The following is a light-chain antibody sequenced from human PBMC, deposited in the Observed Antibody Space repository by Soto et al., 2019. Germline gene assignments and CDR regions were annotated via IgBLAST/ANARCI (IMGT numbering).Light chain of an antibody. V-gene: IGLV2-14*01. CDR2: EVS. J-gene: IGLJ1*01. CDR3: SSYXXXXTXYV. Sequence: QSALTQPASVSGSPGQSITISCTGTSSDVGGYNYVSWYQQHPGKAPKLMIYEVSNRPSRVSNRFSGSKSGNTASLTISGLQAEDEADYYCSSYXXXXTXYVFGTGTKLTVL. CDR1: SSDVGGYNY.